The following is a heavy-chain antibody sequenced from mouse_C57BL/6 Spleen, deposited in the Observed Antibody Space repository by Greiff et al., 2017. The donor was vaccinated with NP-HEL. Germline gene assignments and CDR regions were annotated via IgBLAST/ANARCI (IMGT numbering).Heavy chain of an antibody. V-gene: IGHV3-6*01. Sequence: EVQLQQPGPGLVKPSQSLSLTCSVTGYSITSGYFWYWIRQFPGNILEWMGFIRYDGSNNYNQSLKNRISITRDTSKNQFFLKLNSVTTEDTATYDGSRARYYDEAMDYWGQGTSVTVSS. CDR3: SRARYYDEAMDY. D-gene: IGHD1-1*01. CDR1: GYSITSGYF. J-gene: IGHJ4*01. CDR2: IRYDGSN.